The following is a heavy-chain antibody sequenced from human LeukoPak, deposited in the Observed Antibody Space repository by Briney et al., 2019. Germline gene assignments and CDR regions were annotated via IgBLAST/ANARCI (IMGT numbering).Heavy chain of an antibody. CDR3: ARDNSDTVKGECSGACYWWFDP. CDR2: MSPNGDST. V-gene: IGHV1-46*01. CDR1: GYPFTKFY. D-gene: IGHD6-19*01. J-gene: IGHJ5*02. Sequence: GASVKLSCKASGYPFTKFYMHWVRQPPGNGLGWMGLMSPNGDSTLYSQKFQGRVTMTRDTSTSTDYMELSSLRSEDTAVYYCARDNSDTVKGECSGACYWWFDPWGQGTLVTVSS.